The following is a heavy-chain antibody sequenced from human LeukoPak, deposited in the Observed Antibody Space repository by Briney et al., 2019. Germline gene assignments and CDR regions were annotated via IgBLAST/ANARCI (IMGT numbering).Heavy chain of an antibody. CDR3: ARVPGFGGCTWKIDY. Sequence: ASVKVSCKASGYTFTAYDMHWVRQAPGQGLEWMGWITPSHGGATYMQKFRGRVTMTRDTSINTAYMELSSLTSDDTAVYYCARVPGFGGCTWKIDYWGQGTLVTVSS. CDR2: ITPSHGGA. CDR1: GYTFTAYD. V-gene: IGHV1-2*02. J-gene: IGHJ4*02. D-gene: IGHD1-1*01.